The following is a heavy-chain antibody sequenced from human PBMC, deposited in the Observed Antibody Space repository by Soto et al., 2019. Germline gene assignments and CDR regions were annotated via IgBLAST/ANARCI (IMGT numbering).Heavy chain of an antibody. V-gene: IGHV1-18*01. Sequence: ASVKVSCKASGYTFTSYGISWVRQAPGQGLEWMGWISAYNGNTNYAQKLQGRVTMTTDTSTSTAYMELRSLRSDDTAVYYCARDIVVVTATRRYYYGMDVWGQGTTVTV. CDR1: GYTFTSYG. D-gene: IGHD2-21*02. J-gene: IGHJ6*02. CDR3: ARDIVVVTATRRYYYGMDV. CDR2: ISAYNGNT.